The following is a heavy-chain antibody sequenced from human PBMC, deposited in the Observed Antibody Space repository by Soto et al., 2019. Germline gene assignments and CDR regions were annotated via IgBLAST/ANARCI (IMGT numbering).Heavy chain of an antibody. J-gene: IGHJ6*03. CDR1: GFTFSSYS. Sequence: GGSLRLSCAASGFTFSSYSMNWVRQAPGKGLEWVSYISSSSSTIYYADSVKGRFTISRDNAKNSLYLQMNSLGAEDTAVYYCARTGTTTGPPLFTYYYYYMDVWGKGTTVTVSS. CDR2: ISSSSSTI. D-gene: IGHD4-17*01. CDR3: ARTGTTTGPPLFTYYYYYMDV. V-gene: IGHV3-48*01.